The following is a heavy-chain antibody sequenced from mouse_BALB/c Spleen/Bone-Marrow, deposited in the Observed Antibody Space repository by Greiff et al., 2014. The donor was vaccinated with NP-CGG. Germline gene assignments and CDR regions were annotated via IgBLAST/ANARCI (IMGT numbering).Heavy chain of an antibody. CDR3: RCYDYTMDY. J-gene: IGHJ4*01. D-gene: IGHD1-1*01. V-gene: IGHV1S22*01. Sequence: LQQSGSELVRPGASVKLSCKASGYTFTSYWIHWVKQRPGQGLEWIGNIYPGSGTINYDEKFKNKATLTVDTSSSIAYMQLSSLTSDDSAVYYCRCYDYTMDYWGQGTSVTVSS. CDR2: IYPGSGTI. CDR1: GYTFTSYW.